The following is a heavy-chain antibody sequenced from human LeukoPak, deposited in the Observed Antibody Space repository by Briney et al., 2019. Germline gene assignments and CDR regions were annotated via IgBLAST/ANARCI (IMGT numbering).Heavy chain of an antibody. CDR3: ARDIKHEGYCSGGSCYSLWFDP. CDR2: IYYSGST. D-gene: IGHD2-15*01. J-gene: IGHJ5*02. CDR1: GGSISSGGYY. V-gene: IGHV4-31*03. Sequence: SETLSLTCTVSGGSISSGGYYWSWIRQHPGKGLEWIGYIYYSGSTYYNPSLKSRVTISVDTSKNQFSLKLNSVTAADTAVYYCARDIKHEGYCSGGSCYSLWFDPWGQGTLVTVSS.